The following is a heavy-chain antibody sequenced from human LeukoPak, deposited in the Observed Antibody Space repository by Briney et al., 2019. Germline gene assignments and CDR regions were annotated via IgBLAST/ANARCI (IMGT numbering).Heavy chain of an antibody. CDR1: GGSISSSSYY. V-gene: IGHV4-39*01. D-gene: IGHD2-2*01. CDR2: IYYSGST. CDR3: ARIYCSSTSCYVADAFDI. Sequence: PSETLSLTCTVSGGSISSSSYYWGWIRQPPGKGLEWIGSIYYSGSTYYNPSLRSRVTISVDTSKNQFSLKLSSVTAADTAVYYCARIYCSSTSCYVADAFDIWGQGTMVTVSS. J-gene: IGHJ3*02.